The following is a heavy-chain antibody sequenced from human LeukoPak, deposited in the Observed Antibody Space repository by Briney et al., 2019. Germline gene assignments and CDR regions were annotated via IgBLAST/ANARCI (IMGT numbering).Heavy chain of an antibody. CDR2: INDGGGRT. D-gene: IGHD2-15*01. CDR3: AKTSGGNY. J-gene: IGHJ4*02. V-gene: IGHV3-23*01. Sequence: GGSLRLSCAASGFIFSSYAMNWVRQAPGKGLEWVSAINDGGGRTYYADSVKGRFTISRDNSKNTLYLQMNSLRAEDTAVYYCAKTSGGNYWGQGTLVTVSS. CDR1: GFIFSSYA.